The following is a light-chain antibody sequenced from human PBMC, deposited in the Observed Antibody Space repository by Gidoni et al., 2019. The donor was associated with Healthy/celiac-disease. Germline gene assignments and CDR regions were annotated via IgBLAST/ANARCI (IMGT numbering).Light chain of an antibody. CDR3: QQYNSYWT. CDR2: KAS. CDR1: QSISSL. Sequence: DIQMTESASTLPASVGDRVTITCRASQSISSLLAWYQQQPGKAPKLLIYKASRLDIGVPSRFSGSGSGTEFPLTISRLQPDDFATYYCQQYNSYWTFGQGTKVEIK. J-gene: IGKJ1*01. V-gene: IGKV1-5*03.